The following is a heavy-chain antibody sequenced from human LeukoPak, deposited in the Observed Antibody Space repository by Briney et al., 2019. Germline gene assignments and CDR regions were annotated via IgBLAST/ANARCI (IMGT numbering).Heavy chain of an antibody. Sequence: ASVTVSCKASVYTFTSYTISWVRQAPGQGLEWMGWISAYNGNTKYAQKFQGRVTLTTDTSTSTAYMDLRSLRSDDTAVYYCARGLGVPYYDSFGYYADYWGQGTLVTVSS. V-gene: IGHV1-18*01. CDR3: ARGLGVPYYDSFGYYADY. J-gene: IGHJ4*02. CDR2: ISAYNGNT. D-gene: IGHD3-22*01. CDR1: VYTFTSYT.